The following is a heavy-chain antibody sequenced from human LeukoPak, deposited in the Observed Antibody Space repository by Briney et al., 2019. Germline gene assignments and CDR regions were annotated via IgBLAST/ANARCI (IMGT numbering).Heavy chain of an antibody. D-gene: IGHD1-14*01. V-gene: IGHV3-9*01. J-gene: IGHJ4*02. Sequence: AGGSLRLSCAASGFTFSNSAMSWVRQAPGKGLEWVSGISWNSGSIGYADSVKGRFTISRDNAKNSLYLQMNSLRAEDTALYYCAKDLVSWGQGTLVTVSS. CDR1: GFTFSNSA. CDR2: ISWNSGSI. CDR3: AKDLVS.